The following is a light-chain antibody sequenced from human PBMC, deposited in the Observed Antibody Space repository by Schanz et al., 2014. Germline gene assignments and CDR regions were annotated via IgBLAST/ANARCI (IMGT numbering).Light chain of an antibody. Sequence: QSALTQPPSASGSPGQSVTFSCTGTSSDVGGYNYVSWYQQHPGKAPKLMIYDVNNRPSGVSNRFSGSKSGNTASLTISGLQAEDEADYYCCSYAVVTSVIFGGGTKLTVL. CDR3: CSYAVVTSVI. J-gene: IGLJ2*01. V-gene: IGLV2-8*01. CDR1: SSDVGGYNY. CDR2: DVN.